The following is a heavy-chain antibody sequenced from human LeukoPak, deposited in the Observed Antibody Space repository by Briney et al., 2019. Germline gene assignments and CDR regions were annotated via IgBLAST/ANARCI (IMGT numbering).Heavy chain of an antibody. CDR1: GYSFTSYW. Sequence: GESLQISCKGSGYSFTSYWIGWVRQMPGKGLEWMGIIYPGDSDTRYSPSFQGQVTFSADKSISTAYLQWSSLKASDTAMYYCARLRGLLWFGELFDYWGQGTLVTVSS. J-gene: IGHJ4*02. CDR2: IYPGDSDT. D-gene: IGHD3-10*01. CDR3: ARLRGLLWFGELFDY. V-gene: IGHV5-51*01.